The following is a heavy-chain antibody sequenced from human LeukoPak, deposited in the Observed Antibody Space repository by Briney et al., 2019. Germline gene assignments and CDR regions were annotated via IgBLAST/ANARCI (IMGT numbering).Heavy chain of an antibody. CDR1: GFTVSGDF. CDR3: ARVLRSGISGFALNV. Sequence: GGSLRLSCAAPGFTVSGDFMTWVRQAAGKGLEWVSIIYNGGTTYYADSVRGRFTISKDNSYNTLYLQMNSLGPDDTAIYYCARVLRSGISGFALNVWGQGTMVTVSS. D-gene: IGHD3-3*01. J-gene: IGHJ3*01. CDR2: IYNGGTT. V-gene: IGHV3-66*02.